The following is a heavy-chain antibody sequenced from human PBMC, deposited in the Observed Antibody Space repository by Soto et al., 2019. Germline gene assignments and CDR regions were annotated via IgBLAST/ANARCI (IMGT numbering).Heavy chain of an antibody. D-gene: IGHD3-3*01. J-gene: IGHJ5*02. CDR3: ARASARFSFDP. V-gene: IGHV4-59*01. CDR1: GGSISTYY. Sequence: PSETLSLTCTVSGGSISTYYWSWIRQPPGKALEWIGYMHYSGSTNYNPSLKSRVTISVDTSKNQFSLKLSSVTAADTAVYYCARASARFSFDPWGQGTLVTVSS. CDR2: MHYSGST.